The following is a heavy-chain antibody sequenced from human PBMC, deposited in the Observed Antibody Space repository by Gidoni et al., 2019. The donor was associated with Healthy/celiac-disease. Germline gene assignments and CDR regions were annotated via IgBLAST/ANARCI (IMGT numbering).Heavy chain of an antibody. Sequence: EVQLVESGGGLVKPGGSLRLSCAASGFTFSSYSMNWVRQAPGKGLEWVSSISSSSSYIYYADSVKGRFTISRDNAKNSLYLQMNSLRAEDTAVYYCASLLEWLWDYGMDVWGQGTTVTVSS. CDR2: ISSSSSYI. J-gene: IGHJ6*02. D-gene: IGHD3-3*01. CDR1: GFTFSSYS. V-gene: IGHV3-21*01. CDR3: ASLLEWLWDYGMDV.